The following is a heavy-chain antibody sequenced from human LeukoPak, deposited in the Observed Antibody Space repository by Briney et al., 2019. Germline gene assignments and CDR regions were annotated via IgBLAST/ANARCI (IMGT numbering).Heavy chain of an antibody. Sequence: GGSLRLSCAASGFTFSSYGMHWVRQAPGKGLEWVAFIRYDGSNKYYADSVKGRFTISRDNSKNTLYLQMNSLRAEDTAVYYCARVEPGYCTNGVCLDAFDIWGQGTMVTVSS. V-gene: IGHV3-30*02. J-gene: IGHJ3*02. CDR2: IRYDGSNK. D-gene: IGHD2-8*01. CDR1: GFTFSSYG. CDR3: ARVEPGYCTNGVCLDAFDI.